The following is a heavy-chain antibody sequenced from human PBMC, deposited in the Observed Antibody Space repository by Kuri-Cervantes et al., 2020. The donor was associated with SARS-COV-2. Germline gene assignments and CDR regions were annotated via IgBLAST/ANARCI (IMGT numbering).Heavy chain of an antibody. CDR3: ARGVVVPAAIRGGRWSDP. V-gene: IGHV4-39*07. J-gene: IGHJ5*02. CDR1: GGSISSSSYY. CDR2: IYYSGST. Sequence: SETLSLTCTVSGGSISSSSYYWGWIRQPPGKGLEWIGSIYYSGSTYYNPSLKSRVTISVDTSKNQFSLKLSSVTAADTAVYYCARGVVVPAAIRGGRWSDPWGQGTLVTVSS. D-gene: IGHD2-2*02.